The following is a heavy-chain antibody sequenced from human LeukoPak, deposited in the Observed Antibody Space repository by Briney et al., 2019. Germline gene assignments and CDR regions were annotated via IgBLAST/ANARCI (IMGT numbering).Heavy chain of an antibody. CDR3: AKGDYGGNSHTFDI. J-gene: IGHJ3*02. Sequence: GGSLRLSCAASGFTFSAYGMHWVRQAPGKGLEWVTVILYDGSNKYYADSVKGRFTISRDNSKNTLSLQVNSLRPEDTAVYYCAKGDYGGNSHTFDIWGQGTMVTVSS. V-gene: IGHV3-30*18. CDR1: GFTFSAYG. D-gene: IGHD4-23*01. CDR2: ILYDGSNK.